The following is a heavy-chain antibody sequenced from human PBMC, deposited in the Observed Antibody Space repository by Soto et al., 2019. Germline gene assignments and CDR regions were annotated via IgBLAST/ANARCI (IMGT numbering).Heavy chain of an antibody. CDR3: ARVFDFWSGSYNWFDP. J-gene: IGHJ5*02. CDR1: GYTFTSYG. V-gene: IGHV1-18*01. CDR2: ISAYNGNT. D-gene: IGHD3-3*01. Sequence: ASVKVSCKASGYTFTSYGISWVRQAPGQGLEWMGWISAYNGNTNYAQRLQGRVTMTTDTSTSTAYMELRSLRSDDTAVYYCARVFDFWSGSYNWFDPWGQGTLVTVSS.